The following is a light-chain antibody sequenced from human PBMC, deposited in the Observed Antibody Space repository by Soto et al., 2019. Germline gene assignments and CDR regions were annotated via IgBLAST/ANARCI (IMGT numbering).Light chain of an antibody. V-gene: IGKV3-15*01. CDR3: QQYNKWPLT. CDR2: HAS. J-gene: IGKJ4*01. Sequence: EIVMTQSPATLSVSPGERATLSCRASQGVSSNLAWYQQKPGQAPRLLIYHASTRATGIPARFSGSGSGTEFTLTISSLQSEDFAVYYCQQYNKWPLTFGGGTKVEIK. CDR1: QGVSSN.